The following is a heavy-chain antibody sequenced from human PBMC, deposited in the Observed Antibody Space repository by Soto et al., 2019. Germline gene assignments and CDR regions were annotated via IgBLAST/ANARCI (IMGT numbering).Heavy chain of an antibody. Sequence: SETLSLTCTVYGGSLSGYYWSWIRQPPGKGLEWIGEIHDSGSANYKSSLKSRVTISVDTSKNQFSLKLTSVTAADTAVYYCARETQWLGPHYWGQGTLVTVS. CDR2: IHDSGSA. CDR3: ARETQWLGPHY. V-gene: IGHV4-34*01. D-gene: IGHD6-19*01. CDR1: GGSLSGYY. J-gene: IGHJ4*02.